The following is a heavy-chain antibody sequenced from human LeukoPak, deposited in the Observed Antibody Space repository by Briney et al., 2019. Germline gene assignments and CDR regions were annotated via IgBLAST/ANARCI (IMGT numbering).Heavy chain of an antibody. D-gene: IGHD6-13*01. J-gene: IGHJ4*02. CDR2: INHSGST. V-gene: IGHV4-34*01. Sequence: PSETLSLICAVYGGSFSGYYWSWIRQPPGKGLEWIGEINHSGSTNYNPSLKSRVTISVDTSKNQFSLKLSSVTAADTAVYYCASTAAAGTEGYWGQGTLVTVSS. CDR1: GGSFSGYY. CDR3: ASTAAAGTEGY.